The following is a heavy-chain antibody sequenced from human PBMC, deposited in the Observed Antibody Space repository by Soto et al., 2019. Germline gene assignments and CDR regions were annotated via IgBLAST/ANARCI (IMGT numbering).Heavy chain of an antibody. CDR2: ISGSGPTI. D-gene: IGHD6-6*01. V-gene: IGHV3-23*01. CDR3: ARRSSAEY. CDR1: GFTFSSYA. J-gene: IGHJ4*02. Sequence: PGGSLRLFCAASGFTFSSYAMSWVRQAPGKGLEWVSAISGSGPTISYADSVKGRFTISRDNTKNSLYLQMNGLRAEDTAVYYCARRSSAEYWGRGTLVTVSS.